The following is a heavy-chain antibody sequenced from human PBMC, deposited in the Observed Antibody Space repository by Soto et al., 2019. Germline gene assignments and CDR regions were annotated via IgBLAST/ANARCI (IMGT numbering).Heavy chain of an antibody. Sequence: GASVKVSCKVSGYTLTELSMHWVRQAPGKGLEWMGGFDPEYGETIYAQKFQGRVTMTEDTCTDTAYMELSSLRSEDTAVYYCATDPDSSSSLYYYNGMDVWGQGPTVPVSS. CDR1: GYTLTELS. CDR3: ATDPDSSSSLYYYNGMDV. D-gene: IGHD6-6*01. V-gene: IGHV1-24*01. CDR2: FDPEYGET. J-gene: IGHJ6*02.